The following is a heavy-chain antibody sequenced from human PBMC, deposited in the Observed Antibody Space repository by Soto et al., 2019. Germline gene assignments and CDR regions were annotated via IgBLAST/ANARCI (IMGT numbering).Heavy chain of an antibody. V-gene: IGHV3-33*01. D-gene: IGHD6-6*01. J-gene: IGHJ3*02. CDR3: ARDLFAYSRSSAAFDI. CDR2: IWYDGTNK. Sequence: PGGSLRLSCASSGFTVNTYGMHWVRQAPGKGLEWVAGIWYDGTNKDYADSVKGRLTISRDNSKNTLFLQMNSLRAEDTAVYYCARDLFAYSRSSAAFDIWGQGTMVTVSS. CDR1: GFTVNTYG.